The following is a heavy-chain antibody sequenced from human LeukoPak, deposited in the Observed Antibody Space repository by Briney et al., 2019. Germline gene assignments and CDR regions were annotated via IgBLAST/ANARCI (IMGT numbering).Heavy chain of an antibody. CDR1: GYTFISXX. CDR3: ARQVLAAAGD. D-gene: IGHD6-13*01. CDR2: INTNTGNP. J-gene: IGHJ4*02. V-gene: IGHV7-4-1*02. Sequence: GYTFISXXXXXXRXXXGQGXEWMGQINTNTGNPTYAQGFTGRFVFSLDTSVSTAYPQISSLKAEDTAVYYCARQVLAAAGDWGQGTLVTVSS.